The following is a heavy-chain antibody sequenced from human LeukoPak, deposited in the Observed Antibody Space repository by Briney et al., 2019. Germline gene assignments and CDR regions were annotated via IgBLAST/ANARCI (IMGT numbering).Heavy chain of an antibody. CDR3: AKDRIAARLNFDY. D-gene: IGHD6-6*01. CDR1: GFAFSTYD. Sequence: GGSLRLSCAASGFAFSTYDMGWVRQAPGKGLEWVSVISGSGGSAYYADSVKGRFTISGDNSKNTLYLQMNSLRAEDTAVYYCAKDRIAARLNFDYWGQGTLVTVSS. CDR2: ISGSGGSA. V-gene: IGHV3-23*01. J-gene: IGHJ4*02.